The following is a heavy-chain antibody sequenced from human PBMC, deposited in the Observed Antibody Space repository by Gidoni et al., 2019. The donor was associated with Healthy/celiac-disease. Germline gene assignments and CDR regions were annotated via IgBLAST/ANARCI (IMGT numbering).Heavy chain of an antibody. D-gene: IGHD6-6*01. V-gene: IGHV3-9*01. CDR2: ISWNSGSI. CDR3: AKAQGYSSSSLVDY. CDR1: GFTFDDYA. Sequence: EVQLVESGGGLVQPGRSLRLSCAASGFTFDDYAMHWVRQAPGKGLEWVSGISWNSGSIGYADSVKGRFTISRDNAKNSLYLQMNSLRAEDTALYYCAKAQGYSSSSLVDYWGQGTLVTVSS. J-gene: IGHJ4*02.